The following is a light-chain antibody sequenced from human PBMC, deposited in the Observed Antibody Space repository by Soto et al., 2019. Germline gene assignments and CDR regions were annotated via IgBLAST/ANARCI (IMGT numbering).Light chain of an antibody. CDR3: QQYGRLPLS. CDR2: GAS. V-gene: IGKV3-20*01. Sequence: EILLTQSPGTLSLSPWDRATLSCRASQSLSNSFFAWYQQKPGQTPRLLISGASIRATDIPDRFSGSGSGTDFTLTISRLEPEDFAVYFCQQYGRLPLSFGGGTKVEIK. J-gene: IGKJ4*01. CDR1: QSLSNSF.